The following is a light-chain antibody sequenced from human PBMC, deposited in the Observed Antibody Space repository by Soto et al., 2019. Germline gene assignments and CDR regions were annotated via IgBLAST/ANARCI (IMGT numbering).Light chain of an antibody. J-gene: IGKJ1*01. CDR2: WAS. CDR3: QQYYRTSWT. CDR1: QNLLYSSNNKNY. V-gene: IGKV4-1*01. Sequence: DIVMTQSPDSLAVSLGERATINCKSSQNLLYSSNNKNYLAWYQQKPGQPPKLLIYWASTRESGVPDRFSGSGSGTDFTLTISSLQAEDVAVYYCQQYYRTSWTFGQGTKVEIK.